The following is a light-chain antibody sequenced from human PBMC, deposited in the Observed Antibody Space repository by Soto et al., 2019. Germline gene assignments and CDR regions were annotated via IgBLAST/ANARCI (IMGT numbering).Light chain of an antibody. V-gene: IGKV3D-7*01. CDR3: QQEYHFLYT. J-gene: IGKJ2*01. Sequence: EIVMTQSPATLSLSPGERATLSCRASQSVSSSYLSWYQQKPGQSPRLLIYGASTRATGIPARFSGSGSGTGFTLTISSLQREYFAVYYSQQEYHFLYTFGQGTKLQNK. CDR2: GAS. CDR1: QSVSSSY.